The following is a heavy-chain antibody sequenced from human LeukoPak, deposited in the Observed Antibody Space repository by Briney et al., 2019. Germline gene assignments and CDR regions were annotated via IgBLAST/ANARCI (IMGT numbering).Heavy chain of an antibody. D-gene: IGHD3-9*01. CDR1: GFTFNNAW. CDR2: IKSITDGGTT. Sequence: GGSLRLSCAASGFTFNNAWMSWVRQAPGKGLEWVGRIKSITDGGTTDYAAPVKGRFTISRDDSKNTLYLQMNSLKTEDTAVYHCTTDSILTGYYFYYYYYAMDAWGQGTTVTASS. J-gene: IGHJ6*02. V-gene: IGHV3-15*01. CDR3: TTDSILTGYYFYYYYYAMDA.